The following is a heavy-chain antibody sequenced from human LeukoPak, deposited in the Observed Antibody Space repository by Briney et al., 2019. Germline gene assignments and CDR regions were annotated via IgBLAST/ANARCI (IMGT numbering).Heavy chain of an antibody. CDR3: AKDRTETYYGMDV. CDR1: GFSFSSHG. Sequence: PGGSLRLSCAASGFSFSSHGMHWVRQAPGKGLEWVAVISDDGSNKYYVDSVKGRFSISRDSSKNTLYLQMNSLRLEDTAVYFCAKDRTETYYGMDVWGQGTTVTVSS. J-gene: IGHJ6*02. V-gene: IGHV3-30*18. D-gene: IGHD3/OR15-3a*01. CDR2: ISDDGSNK.